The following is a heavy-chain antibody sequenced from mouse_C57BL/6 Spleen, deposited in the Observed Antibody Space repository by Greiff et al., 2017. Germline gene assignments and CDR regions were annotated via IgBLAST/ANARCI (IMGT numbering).Heavy chain of an antibody. CDR3: VREPNWDWWYFDV. J-gene: IGHJ1*03. Sequence: EVQLVESGGGLVQPKGSLKLSCAASGFTFNTYAMHWVRQAPGKGLDWVARLRSKSSNYAKYYAGSVKDRFTISREDSQSMLYRQMNNLKTEDTAMYYCVREPNWDWWYFDVWGTGTTVTVSS. CDR2: LRSKSSNYAK. CDR1: GFTFNTYA. V-gene: IGHV10-3*01. D-gene: IGHD4-1*01.